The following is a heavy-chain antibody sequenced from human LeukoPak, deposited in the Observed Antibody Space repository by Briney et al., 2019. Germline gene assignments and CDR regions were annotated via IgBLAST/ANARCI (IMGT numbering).Heavy chain of an antibody. CDR1: GYTLTELS. J-gene: IGHJ5*02. CDR2: FDPEDGET. Sequence: ASVKVSCKVSGYTLTELSMHWVRQAPGKGLEWMGGFDPEDGETIYAQKFQGRVTMTEDTSTDTAYMELSSLRSEDTAVYYCATERGTVVTPLKAFDPWGQGTLVTVSS. V-gene: IGHV1-24*01. CDR3: ATERGTVVTPLKAFDP. D-gene: IGHD4-23*01.